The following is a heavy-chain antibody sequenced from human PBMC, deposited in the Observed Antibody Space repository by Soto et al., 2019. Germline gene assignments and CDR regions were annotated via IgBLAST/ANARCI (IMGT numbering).Heavy chain of an antibody. Sequence: SETLSLTCTVSGDSVTSDSYYWTWIRQPPGKGLEWIGYIYYSGSTNYNPSLKSRVTISVDTSKNQFSLKLSSVTAADTAVYYCARGDYDILTGYSSGMDVWGQGTTVTVSS. CDR3: ARGDYDILTGYSSGMDV. D-gene: IGHD3-9*01. J-gene: IGHJ6*02. CDR1: GDSVTSDSYY. CDR2: IYYSGST. V-gene: IGHV4-61*01.